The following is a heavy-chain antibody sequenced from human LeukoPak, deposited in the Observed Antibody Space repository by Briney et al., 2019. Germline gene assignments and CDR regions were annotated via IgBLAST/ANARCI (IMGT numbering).Heavy chain of an antibody. V-gene: IGHV1-2*02. CDR1: GYAVTDYY. J-gene: IGHJ4*02. CDR3: VRARWQLVPYFDS. CDR2: INPNSGGT. Sequence: ASVTVSCKASGYAVTDYYMHWVRQAPGQGLEWMGWINPNSGGTNFAQKFQGRVAMTRDTSISTAYMELGSLRADDTAVYYCVRARWQLVPYFDSWGQGTLVTVSS. D-gene: IGHD6-6*01.